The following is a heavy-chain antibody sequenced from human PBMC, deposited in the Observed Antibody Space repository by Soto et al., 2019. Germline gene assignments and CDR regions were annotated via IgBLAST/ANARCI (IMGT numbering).Heavy chain of an antibody. D-gene: IGHD4-17*01. V-gene: IGHV3-30*18. CDR1: GFTFSSHG. J-gene: IGHJ6*02. CDR2: ISHDGRGK. Sequence: QVQLVESGGGVVQPGTSLRLSCAASGFTFSSHGMHWVRQAPGKGLEWVSLISHDGRGKYYVDYVRARFTVSRDNSKNMLYLHMNSLSAEDTAVYYCAKDYSDYPPYYYGMDVWGQGTTVTVSS. CDR3: AKDYSDYPPYYYGMDV.